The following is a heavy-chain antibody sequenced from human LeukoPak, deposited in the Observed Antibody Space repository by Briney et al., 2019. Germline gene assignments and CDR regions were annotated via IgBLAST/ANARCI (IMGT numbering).Heavy chain of an antibody. Sequence: SETLSLTCTVSGDSISNYFWSWIRQPPRKGLEWMAYVHYSGSTNYNPSLKSRVTISVDTSENQFSLKLSSVPAADTAVYYCAREVSNYSGYDYGNENYYYGMDVWGQGTTVTVSS. CDR2: VHYSGST. CDR1: GDSISNYF. D-gene: IGHD5-12*01. CDR3: AREVSNYSGYDYGNENYYYGMDV. J-gene: IGHJ6*02. V-gene: IGHV4-59*12.